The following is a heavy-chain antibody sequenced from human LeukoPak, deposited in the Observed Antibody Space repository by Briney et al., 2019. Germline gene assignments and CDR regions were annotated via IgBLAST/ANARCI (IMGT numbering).Heavy chain of an antibody. CDR3: ARFALDPIAVAGPYFDY. J-gene: IGHJ4*02. D-gene: IGHD6-19*01. CDR1: GGSISSSNW. CDR2: IYHSGGT. Sequence: SETLSLTCAVSGGSISSSNWWSWVRQPPGKGLEWIGEIYHSGGTNYNPSLKSRVTISVDKSKNQFSLKLSSVTAADTAVYYCARFALDPIAVAGPYFDYWGQGTLVTVSS. V-gene: IGHV4-4*02.